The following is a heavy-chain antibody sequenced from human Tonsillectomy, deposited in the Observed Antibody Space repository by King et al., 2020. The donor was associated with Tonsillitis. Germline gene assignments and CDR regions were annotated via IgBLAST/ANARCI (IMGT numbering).Heavy chain of an antibody. CDR3: AVRRDCSDSNCYNAFYI. J-gene: IGHJ3*02. D-gene: IGHD2-2*02. V-gene: IGHV3-30*04. CDR1: AFTFRTYV. Sequence: VQLVESGGGVVQPGTSLRLSCEVSAFTFRTYVLDWVRQAPGKGLEWVAVISYEGKNKVYAESVKGRFTISRDNSKNTLFMQLNSLRPEDTAVYYCAVRRDCSDSNCYNAFYIWGQGTMVTVSS. CDR2: ISYEGKNK.